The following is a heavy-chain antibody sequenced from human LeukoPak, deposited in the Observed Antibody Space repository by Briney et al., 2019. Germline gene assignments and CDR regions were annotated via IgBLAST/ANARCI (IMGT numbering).Heavy chain of an antibody. CDR2: IYHSGST. CDR3: ARGVGFGPN. CDR1: GYSITSGYY. Sequence: PSETLSLTCTVSGYSITSGYYWGWIRQPPGKGLEWIGSIYHSGSTYDNPSLKSRVTISVDTSKNQFSLKLSSVTAADTAVYYCARGVGFGPNWGQGTLVTVSS. J-gene: IGHJ4*02. D-gene: IGHD1-26*01. V-gene: IGHV4-38-2*02.